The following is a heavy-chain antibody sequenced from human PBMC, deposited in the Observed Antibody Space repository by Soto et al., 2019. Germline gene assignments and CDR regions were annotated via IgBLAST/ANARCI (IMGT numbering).Heavy chain of an antibody. Sequence: EVQLVESGGGLVQPGGSLRLSCEASGFSFSSYEMNWVRQAPGKGLEWVSYISTGGGAIHYANSVKGRFTVSRANAKSLLYLQINSPRAEDTGLYFCARAIGGGNWFDPWGQGTVVTVSS. CDR2: ISTGGGAI. CDR3: ARAIGGGNWFDP. V-gene: IGHV3-48*03. J-gene: IGHJ5*02. CDR1: GFSFSSYE. D-gene: IGHD1-26*01.